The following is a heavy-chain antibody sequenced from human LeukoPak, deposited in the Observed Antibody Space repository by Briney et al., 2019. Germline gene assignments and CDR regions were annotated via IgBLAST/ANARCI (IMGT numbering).Heavy chain of an antibody. CDR3: ARLIQSLIVGATNDDY. CDR1: GGSFSGYY. J-gene: IGHJ4*02. V-gene: IGHV4-34*01. CDR2: INHSGST. D-gene: IGHD1-26*01. Sequence: SETLSLTCAVYGGSFSGYYWSWIRQPPGKGLEWIGEINHSGSTNYNPSLKSRVTISVDTSKNQFSLRLSSVTAADTAVYYCARLIQSLIVGATNDDYRGQGTLVTVSS.